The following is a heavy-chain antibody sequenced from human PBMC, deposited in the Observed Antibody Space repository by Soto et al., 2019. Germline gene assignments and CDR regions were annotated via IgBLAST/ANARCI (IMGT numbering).Heavy chain of an antibody. D-gene: IGHD3-10*01. J-gene: IGHJ5*02. CDR2: IHYSGNT. Sequence: SETLSLTCTVSGGSIGSFYWSWIRQPPGKGLEWIANIHYSGNTNYNPSLKSRVSISVDTSRNQVSLKVNSVTAADTAVHYCARVDNYLPSTWGQGTLVTVSS. CDR3: ARVDNYLPST. CDR1: GGSIGSFY. V-gene: IGHV4-59*01.